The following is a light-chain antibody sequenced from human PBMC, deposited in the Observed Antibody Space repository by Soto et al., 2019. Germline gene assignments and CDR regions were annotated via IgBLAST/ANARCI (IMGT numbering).Light chain of an antibody. J-gene: IGKJ4*01. Sequence: ETVLTQSAASLSLSPGERATLSYRASQSVSSYLAWYQQKPGQAPRLLIYDASNRASGIPARFSGSGSGTDFTLTISSLEPEDFAVYYCQQRQNWPPLTFGGGTKVEIK. CDR3: QQRQNWPPLT. CDR1: QSVSSY. V-gene: IGKV3-11*01. CDR2: DAS.